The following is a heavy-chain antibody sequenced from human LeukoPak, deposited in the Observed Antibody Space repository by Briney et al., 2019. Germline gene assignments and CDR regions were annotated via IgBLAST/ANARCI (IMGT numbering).Heavy chain of an antibody. CDR2: MNPNSGNT. D-gene: IGHD3-10*01. J-gene: IGHJ4*02. CDR3: ARVRSRHYYGSGSGTGY. V-gene: IGHV1-8*01. Sequence: ASVKVSCKASGYTFTSYDINWVRQATGQGLEWMGWMNPNSGNTGYAQKFQGRVTMTRNTSISTAYMELSSLRSEDTAVYYCARVRSRHYYGSGSGTGYWGQGTLVTVSS. CDR1: GYTFTSYD.